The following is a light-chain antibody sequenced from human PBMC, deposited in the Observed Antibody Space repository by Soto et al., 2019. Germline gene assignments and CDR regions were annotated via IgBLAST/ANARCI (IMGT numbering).Light chain of an antibody. V-gene: IGKV1-39*01. CDR3: QQSYGTPKT. CDR1: QSISNF. J-gene: IGKJ1*01. Sequence: DIQMTQSPSSLSASVGDRVTITCRASQSISNFLNCYQQKPGKAPKLVIYAVSNLESGVPSRFSGSGSGTEFTLTISSLQPEDFATYSCQQSYGTPKTFGQGTKVDIK. CDR2: AVS.